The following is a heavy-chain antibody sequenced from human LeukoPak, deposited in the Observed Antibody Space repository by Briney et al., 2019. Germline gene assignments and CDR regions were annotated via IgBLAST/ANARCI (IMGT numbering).Heavy chain of an antibody. CDR2: IKQDGSEK. CDR3: AKDRSVVVTNTDY. V-gene: IGHV3-7*03. D-gene: IGHD3-22*01. J-gene: IGHJ4*02. CDR1: GFTFSSYW. Sequence: PGGSLRLSCAASGFTFSSYWMSWVRQAPGKGLEWVANIKQDGSEKYYVDSVKGRFTISRDNAKNSLYLQMNSLRAEDTAVYYCAKDRSVVVTNTDYWGQGTLVTVSS.